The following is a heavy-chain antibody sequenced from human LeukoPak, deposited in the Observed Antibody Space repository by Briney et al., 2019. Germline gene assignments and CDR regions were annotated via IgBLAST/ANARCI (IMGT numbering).Heavy chain of an antibody. D-gene: IGHD2-15*01. Sequence: GGSLRLSCAASGFTFSNAWMSWVRQAPGKGLEWVAYIKKTGIETYYVDSVKGRFTITRDNARNSLFLQMNNLRAEDTAVYYCAREDGYCSGANCYSYFDSWGQGTLVTVSS. CDR3: AREDGYCSGANCYSYFDS. CDR1: GFTFSNAW. J-gene: IGHJ4*02. CDR2: IKKTGIET. V-gene: IGHV3-7*01.